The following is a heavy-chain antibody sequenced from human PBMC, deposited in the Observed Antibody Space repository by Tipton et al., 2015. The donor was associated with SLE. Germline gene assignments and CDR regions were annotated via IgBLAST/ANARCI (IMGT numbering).Heavy chain of an antibody. CDR1: GFTFSSYA. D-gene: IGHD5-18*01. V-gene: IGHV4-34*01. CDR2: INHSGST. J-gene: IGHJ4*02. CDR3: ARNALDTAYYFDY. Sequence: LRLSCAASGFTFSSYAMHWVRQAPGKGLEWIGEINHSGSTNYNPSLKSRVTISVDTSKNQFSLKLSSVTAADTAVYYCARNALDTAYYFDYWGQGTLVTVSS.